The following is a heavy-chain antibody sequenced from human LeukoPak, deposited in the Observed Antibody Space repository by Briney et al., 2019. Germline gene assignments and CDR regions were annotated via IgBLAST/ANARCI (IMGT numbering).Heavy chain of an antibody. V-gene: IGHV4-59*01. D-gene: IGHD3-22*01. CDR2: IYYSGST. Sequence: SETLSLTCTVSGGSISSYYWSWIRQPPGKGLEWIGYIYYSGSTNYNPSLKSRVTISVDTSKNQFSLKLSSVTAADTAVYYCASGYYDSSGYLYYFDYWGQGTLVTVSS. CDR1: GGSISSYY. J-gene: IGHJ4*02. CDR3: ASGYYDSSGYLYYFDY.